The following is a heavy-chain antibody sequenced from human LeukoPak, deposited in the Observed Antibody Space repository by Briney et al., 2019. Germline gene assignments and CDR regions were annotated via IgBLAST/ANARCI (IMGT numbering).Heavy chain of an antibody. CDR2: ISGSGGST. CDR1: GFTFSSYA. CDR3: AKNYCDSSGYEYYFDY. Sequence: GGSLRLSCAASGFTFSSYAMSWVRQAPGKGLEWVSAISGSGGSTYYADSVKGRFTISRDNSKNTLYLQMNSLRAEDMAVYYCAKNYCDSSGYEYYFDYWGQGTLVTVSS. V-gene: IGHV3-23*01. J-gene: IGHJ4*02. D-gene: IGHD3-22*01.